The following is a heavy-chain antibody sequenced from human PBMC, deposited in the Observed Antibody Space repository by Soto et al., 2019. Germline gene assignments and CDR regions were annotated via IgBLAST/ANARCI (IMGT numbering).Heavy chain of an antibody. Sequence: PXESLRISCKGSGYTFTDYWISWVRQMPGKGLEWMGRIDPSDSYTSNSPSFQGHVTISADKSINTAYMQWSSLKASDTAMYYCVRHRVGSYYYFDYWDQGTLVTVS. J-gene: IGHJ4*02. CDR2: IDPSDSYT. D-gene: IGHD1-26*01. CDR1: GYTFTDYW. CDR3: VRHRVGSYYYFDY. V-gene: IGHV5-10-1*01.